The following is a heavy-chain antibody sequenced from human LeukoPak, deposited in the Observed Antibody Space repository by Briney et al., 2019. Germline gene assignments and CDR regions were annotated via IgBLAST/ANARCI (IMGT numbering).Heavy chain of an antibody. D-gene: IGHD5-18*01. J-gene: IGHJ4*02. V-gene: IGHV4-59*01. Sequence: SETLSLTCTVSGGSISSYYWSWIRQPPGKGLEWIGYIYYSGSTNYNPSLKSRVTISVDTSKNQFSLKLSSVTAADTAVYYCARDRIVDTAMVNFYFDYWGQGTLVTVSS. CDR2: IYYSGST. CDR1: GGSISSYY. CDR3: ARDRIVDTAMVNFYFDY.